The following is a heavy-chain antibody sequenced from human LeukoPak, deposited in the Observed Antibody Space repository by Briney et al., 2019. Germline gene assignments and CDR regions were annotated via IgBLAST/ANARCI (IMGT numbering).Heavy chain of an antibody. V-gene: IGHV6-1*01. CDR2: TYYRSTWYN. D-gene: IGHD2-2*01. CDR1: GDSVSSSGVT. Sequence: SQTLSLTCAISGDSVSSSGVTWNWIRQSPSRGLEWLGRTYYRSTWYNDYAVSVRGRITVNPDTSKNQFSLHLNSVTPEDTAVYYCARRLTQYDCFDPWGQGILVTVSS. J-gene: IGHJ5*02. CDR3: ARRLTQYDCFDP.